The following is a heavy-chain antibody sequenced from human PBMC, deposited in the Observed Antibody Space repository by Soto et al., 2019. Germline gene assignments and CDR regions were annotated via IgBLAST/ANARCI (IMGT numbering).Heavy chain of an antibody. Sequence: EVQLLESGGGLVQPGESLRLSCAASGFTFSSYAMSWVRQAPGKGLEWVSVISGSDDSTYYADSVKGRFTISRDNSKNTLYLKMNSLRAEDRGVYYCAKRSSSSTFDYWGQGTLVTVSS. J-gene: IGHJ4*02. CDR1: GFTFSSYA. CDR2: ISGSDDST. CDR3: AKRSSSSTFDY. D-gene: IGHD6-6*01. V-gene: IGHV3-23*01.